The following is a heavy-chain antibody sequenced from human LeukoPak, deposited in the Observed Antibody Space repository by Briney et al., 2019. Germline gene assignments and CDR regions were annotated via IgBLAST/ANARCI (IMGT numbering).Heavy chain of an antibody. Sequence: PSQTLSLTCTVSGGSISSGSYYWSWIRQPAGKGLEWIGRIYTSGSTNYNPFLKSRVTISVDTSKNQFSLKLSSVTAADTAVYYCARDGPLFTVNWYFDLWGRGTLVTVSS. D-gene: IGHD4-17*01. V-gene: IGHV4-61*02. J-gene: IGHJ2*01. CDR3: ARDGPLFTVNWYFDL. CDR1: GGSISSGSYY. CDR2: IYTSGST.